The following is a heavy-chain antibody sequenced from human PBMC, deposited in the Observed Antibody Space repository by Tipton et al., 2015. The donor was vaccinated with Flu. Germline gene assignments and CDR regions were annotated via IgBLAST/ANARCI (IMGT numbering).Heavy chain of an antibody. J-gene: IGHJ4*02. V-gene: IGHV4-61*02. CDR2: IYTSGST. Sequence: TLSLTCAVSGDSIGSGTYFWSWIRQPAGKGLEWIGRIYTSGSTNYSPSLKSRVTISVDTPKNQFSLKLSSVTAADTAVYYCARADSSSSKHFDYWGQGTLVTVSS. CDR3: ARADSSSSKHFDY. D-gene: IGHD6-13*01. CDR1: GDSIGSGTYF.